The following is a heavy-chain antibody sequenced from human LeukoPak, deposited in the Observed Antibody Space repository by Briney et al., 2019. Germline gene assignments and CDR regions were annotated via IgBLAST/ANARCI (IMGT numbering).Heavy chain of an antibody. J-gene: IGHJ4*02. D-gene: IGHD6-13*01. CDR2: ISYDGSNK. Sequence: TGGSLRLSCAASGFTFSSYAMHWVRQAPGKGLEWVAVISYDGSNKYYADSVKGRFTISRDNSKNTLYLQMNSLRAEDTAVYYCAREVAAAGPLPYYFDYWGQGTLVTVSS. CDR1: GFTFSSYA. V-gene: IGHV3-30*04. CDR3: AREVAAAGPLPYYFDY.